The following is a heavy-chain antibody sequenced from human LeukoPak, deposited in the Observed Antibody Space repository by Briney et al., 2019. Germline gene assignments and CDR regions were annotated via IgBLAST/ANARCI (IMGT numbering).Heavy chain of an antibody. CDR2: INPNSGGT. Sequence: ASVKVSCKASGYTFTRYYMHWVRQAPGPGLEWMGWINPNSGGTNYAQKFQGRVNMTRDTAISTAYMELSRLRSDDAAVYYCARLLEWSQARDYWGQGTLVTVSS. J-gene: IGHJ4*02. CDR3: ARLLEWSQARDY. V-gene: IGHV1-2*02. D-gene: IGHD3-3*01. CDR1: GYTFTRYY.